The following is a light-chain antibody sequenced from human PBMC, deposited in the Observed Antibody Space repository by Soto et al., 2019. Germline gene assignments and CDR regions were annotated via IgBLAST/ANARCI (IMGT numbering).Light chain of an antibody. CDR1: QGISSW. J-gene: IGKJ3*01. V-gene: IGKV1-12*01. CDR3: QQGNSFPFT. Sequence: DIQMTQSPSSVSASVGDRVTITCRASQGISSWLVWYQQKPGKAPKLLIHDASSLQSGVPSRFSDSGSGTDFALTIISVQPEDFASYYCQQGNSFPFTFGPGTKVDI. CDR2: DAS.